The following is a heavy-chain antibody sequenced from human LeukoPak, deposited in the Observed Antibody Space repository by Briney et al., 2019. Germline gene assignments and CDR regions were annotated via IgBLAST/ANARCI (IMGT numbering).Heavy chain of an antibody. D-gene: IGHD1-26*01. CDR1: GFTFDDYT. CDR3: ARERRRVIDY. J-gene: IGHJ4*02. V-gene: IGHV3-43*01. CDR2: ITWDGGST. Sequence: GRSLGLAWAASGFTFDDYTMHWVRQVPGNWLQWVSLITWDGGSTFYADSVKGRFTISRDNSKKSLSLQMYGLSTEDTALYYCARERRRVIDYWGQGTLVTVSS.